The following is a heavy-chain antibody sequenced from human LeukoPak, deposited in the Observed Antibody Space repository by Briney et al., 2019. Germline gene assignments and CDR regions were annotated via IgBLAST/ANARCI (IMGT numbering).Heavy chain of an antibody. V-gene: IGHV3-30*19. J-gene: IGHJ6*03. CDR2: ISYDGSNK. CDR3: ARDWLATGTYYYYYYMDV. CDR1: GFTFSSYG. Sequence: GGSLRLSCAASGFTFSSYGMHWVRQAPGKGLEWVAVISYDGSNKYYADAVKGRFTISRDNSKNTLYLQMNSLRAEDTAVYYCARDWLATGTYYYYYYMDVWGKGTTVTVSS. D-gene: IGHD1-1*01.